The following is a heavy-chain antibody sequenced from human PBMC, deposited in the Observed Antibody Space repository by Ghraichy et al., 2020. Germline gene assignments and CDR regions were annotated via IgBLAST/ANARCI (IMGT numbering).Heavy chain of an antibody. CDR2: IYYTGTT. D-gene: IGHD4-17*01. J-gene: IGHJ4*02. CDR3: ARDDYANPRVLVD. CDR1: GGSISSYF. Sequence: SETLSLTCTVSGGSISSYFWNWVRKAPGKGLEWIGYIYYTGTTDYNPSLKSRVTISLDASKSQLSLRLRSVTAADSAVYYCARDDYANPRVLVDWGQGSRVTVSS. V-gene: IGHV4-59*01.